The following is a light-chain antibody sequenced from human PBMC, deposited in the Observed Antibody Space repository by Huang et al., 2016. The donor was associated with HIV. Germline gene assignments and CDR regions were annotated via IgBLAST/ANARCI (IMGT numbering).Light chain of an antibody. CDR1: KSVSTR. CDR3: QQYNTFT. Sequence: DIQMPQSPSPLSAAIGDRVTITCRASKSVSTRLAWYQQKPGKAPRLLIQEASRLESGVPSRFSGSGSGTEFTRTISSLQPDDSATYSCQQYNTFTFGPGTKVDI. J-gene: IGKJ3*01. CDR2: EAS. V-gene: IGKV1-5*03.